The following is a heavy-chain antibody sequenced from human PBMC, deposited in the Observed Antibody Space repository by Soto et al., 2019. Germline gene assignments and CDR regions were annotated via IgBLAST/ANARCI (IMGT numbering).Heavy chain of an antibody. Sequence: EVQLLESGGGLVQPGGSLRVSCAASGLAFNIYAMSWVRQAPGKGLEWVSVISGSADSTNYADSVKGRFTISRDNSKNTVYLQMNSLRVEDTAVYYCAKDRNHYGSGSYFDYWGQGTLVTVSS. CDR2: ISGSADST. CDR1: GLAFNIYA. V-gene: IGHV3-23*01. J-gene: IGHJ4*02. D-gene: IGHD3-10*01. CDR3: AKDRNHYGSGSYFDY.